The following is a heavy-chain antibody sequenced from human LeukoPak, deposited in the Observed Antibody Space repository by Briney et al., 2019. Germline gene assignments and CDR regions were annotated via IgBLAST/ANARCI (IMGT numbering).Heavy chain of an antibody. V-gene: IGHV3-23*01. D-gene: IGHD3-10*01. CDR1: GFTFSNYA. J-gene: IGHJ4*02. CDR2: ISGSGGST. CDR3: AKGGFGRPFDY. Sequence: GGSLRLSCAASGFTFSNYAMSWVRQAPGKGLEWVAVISGSGGSTYYVDSVQGRFTISRDNSKNTLFLQMDSLRAEDTAVYYCAKGGFGRPFDYWGQGTLVTVSS.